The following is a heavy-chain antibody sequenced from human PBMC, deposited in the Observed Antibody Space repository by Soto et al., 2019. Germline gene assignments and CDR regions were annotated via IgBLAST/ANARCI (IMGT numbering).Heavy chain of an antibody. CDR2: IYYSGST. CDR3: ARHYYGSGSYYNEDDY. D-gene: IGHD3-10*01. V-gene: IGHV4-39*01. J-gene: IGHJ4*02. Sequence: PSETLSLTCTVSGGSISSSSYYWGWIRHPPGKGLEWIGSIYYSGSTYYNPSLKSRVTISVDTSKNQFSLKLSSVTAADTAVYYCARHYYGSGSYYNEDDYWGQGPLVTVSS. CDR1: GGSISSSSYY.